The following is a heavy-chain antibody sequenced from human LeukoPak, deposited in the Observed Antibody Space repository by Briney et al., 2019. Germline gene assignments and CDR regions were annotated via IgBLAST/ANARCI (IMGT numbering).Heavy chain of an antibody. D-gene: IGHD2-2*01. CDR2: INPSDGAT. CDR3: ARGPPGVPAAKEYFQH. J-gene: IGHJ1*01. V-gene: IGHV1-46*01. CDR1: GYTFTMYY. Sequence: ASVKVSCKASGYTFTMYYIHWVRQAPGQGLEWMGMINPSDGATTYAQRFQGRVTMTRDMSTTTVYMELSSLRSEDTAVYYCARGPPGVPAAKEYFQHWGQGTLVTVSS.